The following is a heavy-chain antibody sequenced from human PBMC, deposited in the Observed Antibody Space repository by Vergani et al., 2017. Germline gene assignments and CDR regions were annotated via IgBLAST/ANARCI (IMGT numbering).Heavy chain of an antibody. D-gene: IGHD5-18*01. Sequence: QVQLVQPGAEVKKPGSSVKVSCKASGGTFSSYTISWVRQAPGQGLEWMGRIIPILGIANYAQKFQGRVTITADKSTSTAYMELSSLRSEDTAVYYCARGVAPTYTDWFDPWGQGTLVTVSS. CDR1: GGTFSSYT. CDR2: IIPILGIA. J-gene: IGHJ5*02. CDR3: ARGVAPTYTDWFDP. V-gene: IGHV1-69*09.